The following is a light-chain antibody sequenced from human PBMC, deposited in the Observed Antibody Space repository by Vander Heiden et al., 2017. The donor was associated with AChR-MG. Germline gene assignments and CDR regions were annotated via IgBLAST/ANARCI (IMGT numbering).Light chain of an antibody. CDR3: QQSDNVPIT. CDR1: HDISKY. J-gene: IGKJ5*01. Sequence: IQMTQSPSSLSAFVGDRVIITCQASHDISKYLNWYQQRPGKAPKRLIYDASNLEAGVPSRLSGSGSGTDFTFTISSLQPEDIATYYCQQSDNVPITFGQGTRLEMK. V-gene: IGKV1-33*01. CDR2: DAS.